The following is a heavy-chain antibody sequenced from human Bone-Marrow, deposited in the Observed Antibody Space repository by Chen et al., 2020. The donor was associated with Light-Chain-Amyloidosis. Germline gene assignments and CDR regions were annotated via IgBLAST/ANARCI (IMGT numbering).Heavy chain of an antibody. CDR2: INPNSGGT. J-gene: IGHJ3*02. Sequence: QVQLVQSGAEVKKPGASVKVSCKASGYTFPGYYMHWVRQAPGQGLEWMGWINPNSGGTNYAQKFQGRVTMTRDTSISTAYMELSRLRSDDTAVYYCARDFDCGGDCYRPAFDIWGQGTMVTVSS. CDR1: GYTFPGYY. V-gene: IGHV1-2*02. D-gene: IGHD2-21*02. CDR3: ARDFDCGGDCYRPAFDI.